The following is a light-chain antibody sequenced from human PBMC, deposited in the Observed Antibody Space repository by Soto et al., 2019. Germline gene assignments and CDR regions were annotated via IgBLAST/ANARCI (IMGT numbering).Light chain of an antibody. CDR3: QQRSNWPPIT. V-gene: IGKV3-11*01. CDR2: DAS. CDR1: QSVSSY. J-gene: IGKJ5*01. Sequence: EIVLTQSPATLSLSPGERATLSCRASQSVSSYLAWYQHKPGQAPRLLIYDASNRATGIPARFSGSGSGTAFSLSINSLEPEDFAVYSCQQRSNWPPITFGQGTRLEIK.